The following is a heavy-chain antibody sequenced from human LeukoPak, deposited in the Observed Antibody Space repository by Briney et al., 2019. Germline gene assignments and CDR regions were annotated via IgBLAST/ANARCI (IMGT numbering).Heavy chain of an antibody. CDR2: ISAYNGNT. D-gene: IGHD3-10*01. J-gene: IGHJ4*02. CDR1: GDTFSSYG. Sequence: ASVKVSCKASGDTFSSYGISWVRQAPGQGLEWMGWISAYNGNTSYAQKLQGRVTMTTDTSTSTAYMELRSLRSDDTAVYYCARSSVWFGELQTPFDYWGQGTLVTVSS. CDR3: ARSSVWFGELQTPFDY. V-gene: IGHV1-18*01.